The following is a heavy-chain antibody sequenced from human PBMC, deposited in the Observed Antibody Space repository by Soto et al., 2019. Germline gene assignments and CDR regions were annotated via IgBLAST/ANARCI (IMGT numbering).Heavy chain of an antibody. CDR3: ATRKTMVRGVITYYYYYGMDV. CDR2: FDPEDGET. J-gene: IGHJ6*02. D-gene: IGHD3-10*01. CDR1: GYTLTELS. Sequence: ASVKVSCKVSGYTLTELSMHWVRQAPGKGLEWMGGFDPEDGETIYAQKFQGRVTMTEDTSTDTAYMELSSLRSEDTAVYYCATRKTMVRGVITYYYYYGMDVWGLGTTVTVSS. V-gene: IGHV1-24*01.